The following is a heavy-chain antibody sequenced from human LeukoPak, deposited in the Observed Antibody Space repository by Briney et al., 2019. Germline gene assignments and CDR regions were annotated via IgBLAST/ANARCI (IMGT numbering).Heavy chain of an antibody. V-gene: IGHV4-34*01. D-gene: IGHD4-11*01. CDR3: ARDENYSYIAEYHYYGMDV. CDR1: GGSFSGYY. Sequence: SETLSLTCAVYGGSFSGYYWSWIRQPPGKGLEWIGEINHSGSTNYNPSLKSRVTISVDTSKNQFSLKLSSVTAADTAVYYCARDENYSYIAEYHYYGMDVWGQGTTVTVSS. CDR2: INHSGST. J-gene: IGHJ6*02.